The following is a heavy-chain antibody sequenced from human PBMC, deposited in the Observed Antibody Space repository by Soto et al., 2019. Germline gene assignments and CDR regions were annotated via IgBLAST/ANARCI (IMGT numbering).Heavy chain of an antibody. CDR2: IYYSGST. CDR3: ARGGYNLQNFDY. CDR1: GGSISSYY. J-gene: IGHJ4*02. Sequence: SETLSLTCTVSGGSISSYYWSWIRQPPGKGLEWIGYIYYSGSTNYNPSLKSRVTISVDTSKNQFSLKLSSVTAADTAVYYCARGGYNLQNFDYWGQGTLVTVPS. V-gene: IGHV4-59*01. D-gene: IGHD5-12*01.